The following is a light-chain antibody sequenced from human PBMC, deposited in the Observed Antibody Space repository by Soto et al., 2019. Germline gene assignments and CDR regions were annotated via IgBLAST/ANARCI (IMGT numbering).Light chain of an antibody. Sequence: EIVLTQSPATLSLSPGERATLSCRASQSVSSYLAWYQQKPGQAPRLLIYDASNRATGIPARFSGSGSGTDFTLTIRRLEPEDFAVYYCQQRSNWPPKVTFGGGTKVEIK. J-gene: IGKJ4*01. V-gene: IGKV3-11*01. CDR1: QSVSSY. CDR3: QQRSNWPPKVT. CDR2: DAS.